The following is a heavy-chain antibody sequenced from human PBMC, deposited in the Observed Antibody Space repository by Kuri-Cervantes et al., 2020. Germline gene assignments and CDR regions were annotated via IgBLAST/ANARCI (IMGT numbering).Heavy chain of an antibody. CDR2: ISYDGSNK. V-gene: IGHV3-30-3*01. CDR3: ATSGDYGRRGGNWFDP. Sequence: GGSLRLSCAASGFTFSSYAMHWVRQAPGKRLEWVAVISYDGSNKYYADPVKGRFTISRDNSKNTLYLQMNSLRAEDTAVYYCATSGDYGRRGGNWFDPWGQGTLVTVSS. D-gene: IGHD4-17*01. CDR1: GFTFSSYA. J-gene: IGHJ5*02.